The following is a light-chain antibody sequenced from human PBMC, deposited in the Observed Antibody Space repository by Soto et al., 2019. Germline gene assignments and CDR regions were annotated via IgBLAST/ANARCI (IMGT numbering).Light chain of an antibody. CDR1: QSLLHSNGYNY. V-gene: IGKV2-28*01. J-gene: IGKJ2*01. CDR2: LGS. CDR3: MQALQTPYT. Sequence: DIVMTQSPLSLPVTPGEPASISCRSSQSLLHSNGYNYLDWYLQRPGQSPQLLIYLGSTRASGVPDRVSGSGAGTDFTLKISRVEAEDVAVYYCMQALQTPYTFGQGTKLEIK.